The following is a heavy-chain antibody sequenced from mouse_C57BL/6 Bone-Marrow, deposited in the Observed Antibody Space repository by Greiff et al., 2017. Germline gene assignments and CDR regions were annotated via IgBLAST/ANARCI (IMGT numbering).Heavy chain of an antibody. D-gene: IGHD2-10*01. CDR1: GYTFTSYW. CDR2: IDPSDSYT. CDR3: ARGLLFFYYYARDY. V-gene: IGHV1-50*01. Sequence: QVQLQQPGAELVKPGASVKLSCKASGYTFTSYWMQWVKQRPGQGLEWIGEIDPSDSYTNYNQKFKGKATLTVDTSSSTAYMQLSSLTSEDSAVYYCARGLLFFYYYARDYWGQGTSVTVSS. J-gene: IGHJ4*01.